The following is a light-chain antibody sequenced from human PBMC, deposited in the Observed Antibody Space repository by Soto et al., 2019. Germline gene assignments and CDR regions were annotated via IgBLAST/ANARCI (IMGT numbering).Light chain of an antibody. CDR1: QSISSY. CDR3: QQSYSLPLT. J-gene: IGKJ4*01. V-gene: IGKV1-39*01. CDR2: AAS. Sequence: DIQMTQSPSSLSASVGDRVTITCRASQSISSYLNWYQQKPGKAPKLLIYAASSLQSGVPSRFSGSGSGTDFTLTISSLQPEDFATYYCQQSYSLPLTFDGGTKVEIK.